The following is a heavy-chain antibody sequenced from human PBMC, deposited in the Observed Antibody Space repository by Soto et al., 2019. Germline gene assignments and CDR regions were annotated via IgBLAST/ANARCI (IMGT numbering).Heavy chain of an antibody. CDR2: IYYSGST. D-gene: IGHD2-2*01. CDR1: GGSISSYY. J-gene: IGHJ6*03. V-gene: IGHV4-59*01. Sequence: PSETLSLTCTVSGGSISSYYWSWIRQPPGKGLEWIGYIYYSGSTNYNPSLKSRVTISVDTSKNQFSLKLSSVTAADTALYYCAKLKPYCSSTSCYGGWPYYYYMDVWGKGTTVTVSS. CDR3: AKLKPYCSSTSCYGGWPYYYYMDV.